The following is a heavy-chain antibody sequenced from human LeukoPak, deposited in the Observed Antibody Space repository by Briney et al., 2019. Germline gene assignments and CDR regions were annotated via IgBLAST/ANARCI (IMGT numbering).Heavy chain of an antibody. CDR2: IYSGGST. J-gene: IGHJ4*02. CDR1: GFTVGSNT. D-gene: IGHD3-22*01. V-gene: IGHV3-66*01. Sequence: GGSLRLSCAASGFTVGSNTMSWVRQAPGKGLEWVSIIYSGGSTSYADSVKGRFTISRDNSKNTLYLQMNSLRTEDTAVYYCARGGSYFDISGYYFYWGQGTLVTVS. CDR3: ARGGSYFDISGYYFY.